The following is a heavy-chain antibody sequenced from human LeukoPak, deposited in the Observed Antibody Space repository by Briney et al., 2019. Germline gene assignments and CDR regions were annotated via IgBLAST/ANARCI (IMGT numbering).Heavy chain of an antibody. CDR1: GGSFSGYY. D-gene: IGHD3-3*01. CDR3: ARGVPGYDFWSGYYFYYYMDV. CDR2: INHSGST. V-gene: IGHV4-34*01. Sequence: SETLSLTCAVYGGSFSGYYWSWIRQPPGKGLEWIGEINHSGSTNYNPSLKSRVTISVDTSKNQFSLKLSSVTAADTAVYYCARGVPGYDFWSGYYFYYYMDVWGKGTTVTVSS. J-gene: IGHJ6*03.